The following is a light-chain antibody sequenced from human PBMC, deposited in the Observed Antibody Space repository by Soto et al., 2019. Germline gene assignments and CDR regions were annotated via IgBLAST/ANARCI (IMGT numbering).Light chain of an antibody. CDR2: RNT. CDR1: SSNIGAGHD. V-gene: IGLV1-40*01. CDR3: QSYDNSLSASV. J-gene: IGLJ3*02. Sequence: QAVVTQPPSVSGAPGQRVTISCTGSSSNIGAGHDVHWYQQLPGTAPKVLIYRNTNRPSGVPDRFSGSMSGTSASLAITGLQAEDEADYYCQSYDNSLSASVFGGGTKLTVL.